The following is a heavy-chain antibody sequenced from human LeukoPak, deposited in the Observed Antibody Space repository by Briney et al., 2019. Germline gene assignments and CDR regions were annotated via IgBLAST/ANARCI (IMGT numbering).Heavy chain of an antibody. D-gene: IGHD3-22*01. V-gene: IGHV7-4-1*02. CDR1: GYTFTTYA. CDR2: INTNTGNP. Sequence: ASVKVSCKASGYTFTTYAMHWVRQAPGQGLEWMGWINTNTGNPTYAQGFTGRFVFSLDTSVSTAYPQISSLKAEDTAVYYCAREVMIGAFDIWGQGTMVTVSS. CDR3: AREVMIGAFDI. J-gene: IGHJ3*02.